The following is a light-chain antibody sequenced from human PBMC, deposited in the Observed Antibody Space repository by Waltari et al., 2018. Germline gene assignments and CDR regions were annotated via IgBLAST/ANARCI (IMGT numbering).Light chain of an antibody. V-gene: IGLV2-14*03. J-gene: IGLJ2*01. Sequence: QSALTQPASVSGSPGQSITISCTGTNSDIGGFNYLSWYQHHPGQAPTLILYDVTKRPSGVSDRCSGSKSGTTASLTISGLHTDDEADYYCCSYTITSTLVFGGGTKLTVL. CDR2: DVT. CDR1: NSDIGGFNY. CDR3: CSYTITSTLV.